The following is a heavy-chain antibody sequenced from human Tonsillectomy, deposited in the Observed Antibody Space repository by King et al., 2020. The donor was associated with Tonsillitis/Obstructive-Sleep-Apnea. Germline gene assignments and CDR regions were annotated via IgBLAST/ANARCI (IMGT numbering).Heavy chain of an antibody. CDR3: AGDRRNRTEDHLYYMEL. Sequence: VQLVESGGGLVKPGGSLRLSCAASGFTFSSYSMNWVRQAPGKGLEWVSSISSSSSYIYYADSVQGRFTISSDNAKNSLYLQMNSLRAEDTAVYYCAGDRRNRTEDHLYYMELWGKGTTVTVSS. CDR2: ISSSSSYI. V-gene: IGHV3-21*01. CDR1: GFTFSSYS. J-gene: IGHJ6*03. D-gene: IGHD1-1*01.